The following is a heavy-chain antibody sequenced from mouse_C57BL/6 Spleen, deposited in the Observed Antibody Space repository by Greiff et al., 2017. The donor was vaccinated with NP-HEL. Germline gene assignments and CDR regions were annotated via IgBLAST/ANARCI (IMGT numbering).Heavy chain of an antibody. Sequence: EVHLVESGAELVKPGASVKLSCTASGFNFKDYYMHWVKQRPEQGLEWIGRIDPEDGDTNYAPKFQGKATITADTSSNTAYLQLSSLTSEDAAVYYGARSGISHGFAYWGQGTLVTVSA. CDR2: IDPEDGDT. V-gene: IGHV14-2*01. J-gene: IGHJ3*01. CDR1: GFNFKDYY. D-gene: IGHD1-1*01. CDR3: ARSGISHGFAY.